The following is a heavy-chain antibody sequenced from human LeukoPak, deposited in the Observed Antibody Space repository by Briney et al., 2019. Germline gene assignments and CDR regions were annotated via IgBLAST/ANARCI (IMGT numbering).Heavy chain of an antibody. CDR1: GFTFSTYW. V-gene: IGHV3-74*01. J-gene: IGHJ4*02. CDR2: IKTDGSST. D-gene: IGHD5-12*01. CDR3: ARGYSGYDESSGLGY. Sequence: GGSLRLSCAASGFTFSTYWMHWVRQAPGKGLVWVSRIKTDGSSTTYADSVKGRFTISRDNAKNSLYLQMNSLRAEDTAVYYCARGYSGYDESSGLGYWGQGTLVTVSS.